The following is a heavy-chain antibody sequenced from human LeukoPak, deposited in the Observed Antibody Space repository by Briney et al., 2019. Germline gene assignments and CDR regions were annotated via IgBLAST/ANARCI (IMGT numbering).Heavy chain of an antibody. V-gene: IGHV4-59*01. CDR2: IYYSGST. Sequence: SETLSLTCTVSGGSISSYYWSWIRQPPGKGLEWIGYIYYSGSTNYNPSLESRVTISVDTSKSQFSLKLSSVTAADTAVYYCARERITMVRGDNWFDPWGQGTLVTVSS. J-gene: IGHJ5*02. CDR3: ARERITMVRGDNWFDP. CDR1: GGSISSYY. D-gene: IGHD3-10*01.